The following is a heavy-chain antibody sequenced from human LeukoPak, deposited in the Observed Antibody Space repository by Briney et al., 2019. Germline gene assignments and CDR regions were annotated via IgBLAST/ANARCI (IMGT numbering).Heavy chain of an antibody. D-gene: IGHD3-16*01. CDR2: IGPDGDT. CDR3: VRGRRSYGFDH. J-gene: IGHJ4*02. V-gene: IGHV3-13*01. Sequence: TGGSLRLSCPVSGFTLSSTDMHWVRQVQGKGPEWVSHIGPDGDTHYPDSVKGRFTISRDGAKNSLYLQMAGLRDDDTAVYYCVRGRRSYGFDHWGQGTQVTVSS. CDR1: GFTLSSTD.